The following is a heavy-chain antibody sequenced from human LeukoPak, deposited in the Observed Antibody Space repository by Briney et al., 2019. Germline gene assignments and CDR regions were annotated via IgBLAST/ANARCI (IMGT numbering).Heavy chain of an antibody. Sequence: ASVKVSCKASGYTFTGYYMHWVRQAPGQGLEWMGRINPNSGGTNYAQKFQGRVTMTRDTSISTAYMELSRLRSDDTAVYSCARERRIQLWLLLDYWGQGTQVTVSS. V-gene: IGHV1-2*06. CDR2: INPNSGGT. D-gene: IGHD5-18*01. CDR3: ARERRIQLWLLLDY. CDR1: GYTFTGYY. J-gene: IGHJ4*02.